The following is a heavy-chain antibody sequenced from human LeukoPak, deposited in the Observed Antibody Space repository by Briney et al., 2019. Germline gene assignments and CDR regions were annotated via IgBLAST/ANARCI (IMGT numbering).Heavy chain of an antibody. CDR3: AREKVYAVATINFDS. D-gene: IGHD5-12*01. CDR2: ISTSGSGI. CDR1: GFIFSDYY. Sequence: GGSLRLSCAASGFIFSDYYMSWIRQAPGKGLEWISYISTSGSGIYYADSVKGRFTVSRDNAKNLLYLQMNSLRAEDTAVYYCAREKVYAVATINFDSWGQGTLVTVSS. V-gene: IGHV3-11*01. J-gene: IGHJ4*02.